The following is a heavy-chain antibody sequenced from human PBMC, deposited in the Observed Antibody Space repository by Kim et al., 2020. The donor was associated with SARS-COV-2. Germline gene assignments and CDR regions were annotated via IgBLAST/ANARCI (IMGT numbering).Heavy chain of an antibody. J-gene: IGHJ4*02. CDR2: INHSGST. CDR1: GGSFSGYY. D-gene: IGHD4-17*01. Sequence: SETLSLTCAVYGGSFSGYYWSWIRQPPGKGLEWIGEINHSGSTNYNPSLKSRVTISVDTSKNQFSLKLSSVTAADTAVYYCARGHDYGGSPYPFDYWGQGTLVTVSS. V-gene: IGHV4-34*01. CDR3: ARGHDYGGSPYPFDY.